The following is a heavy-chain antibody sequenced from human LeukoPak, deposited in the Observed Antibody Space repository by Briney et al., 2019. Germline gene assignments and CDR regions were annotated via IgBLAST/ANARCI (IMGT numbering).Heavy chain of an antibody. CDR2: MNPNSGNT. J-gene: IGHJ6*02. D-gene: IGHD3-22*01. Sequence: ASVKVSCKASGYTFTSYDINWVRQATGQGLEWMGWMNPNSGNTGYAQKFQGRVTMTRNTSISTAYMELSSLRSEDTAVYYCARWGGYYYDSSGYYPDTVYGMDVWGQGTTVAVSS. CDR1: GYTFTSYD. CDR3: ARWGGYYYDSSGYYPDTVYGMDV. V-gene: IGHV1-8*01.